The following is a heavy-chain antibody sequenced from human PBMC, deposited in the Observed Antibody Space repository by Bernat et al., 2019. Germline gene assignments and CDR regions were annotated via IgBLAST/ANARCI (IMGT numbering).Heavy chain of an antibody. Sequence: QVHLQQWGAGLLKPAETLSLTCGVYGESLRGYYWSWIRQPPGKGLEWLGEVSQNGKTNYNQSLKSRVIISLDMSKNQFSLNVNAVTAADTALYFCARDRKRGRFDHWGQAILVTVSP. CDR1: GESLRGYY. CDR3: ARDRKRGRFDH. V-gene: IGHV4-34*01. J-gene: IGHJ5*02. CDR2: VSQNGKT.